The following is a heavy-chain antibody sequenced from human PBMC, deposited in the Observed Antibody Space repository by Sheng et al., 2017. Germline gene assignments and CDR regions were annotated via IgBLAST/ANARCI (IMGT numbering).Heavy chain of an antibody. D-gene: IGHD3-3*01. V-gene: IGHV4-39*01. CDR1: GGSISSSSYY. CDR3: ARRVFWSGYFPGARFDI. Sequence: QLQLQESGPGLVKPSETLSLTCTVSGGSISSSSYYWGWIRQPPGKGLEWIGSIYYSGSTYYNPSLKSRVTISVDTSKNQFSLKLSSVTAADTAVYYCARRVFWSGYFPGARFDIVGPRDKWSPSLQ. J-gene: IGHJ3*02. CDR2: IYYSGST.